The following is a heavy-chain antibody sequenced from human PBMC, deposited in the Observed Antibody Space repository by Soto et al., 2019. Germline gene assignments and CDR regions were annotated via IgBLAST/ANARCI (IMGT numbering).Heavy chain of an antibody. J-gene: IGHJ6*02. Sequence: SETLSLTCAVSGGSISSGGYSWSWIRQPPGKGLEWIGYIYHSGSTYYNPSLKSRVTISVDRSKNQFSLKLSSVTAADTAVYYCARFPRHENYSTREGYYYYGMDVWGQGTTVTVSS. V-gene: IGHV4-30-2*01. CDR2: IYHSGST. D-gene: IGHD4-4*01. CDR1: GGSISSGGYS. CDR3: ARFPRHENYSTREGYYYYGMDV.